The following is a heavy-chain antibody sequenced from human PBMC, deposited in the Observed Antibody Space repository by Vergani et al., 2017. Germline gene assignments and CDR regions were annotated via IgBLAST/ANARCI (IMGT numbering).Heavy chain of an antibody. Sequence: QVQLQESGPGLVKPSETLSLTCTVSGGSISSYYWSWIRQPPGKGLEWIGYIYYSGSTNYNPSLKSRVTISVDTSKNQFSLKLSSVTAADTAVYYCARAPYSNYLLYFDYWGQGTLVTVSS. D-gene: IGHD4-11*01. CDR3: ARAPYSNYLLYFDY. CDR2: IYYSGST. J-gene: IGHJ4*02. CDR1: GGSISSYY. V-gene: IGHV4-59*01.